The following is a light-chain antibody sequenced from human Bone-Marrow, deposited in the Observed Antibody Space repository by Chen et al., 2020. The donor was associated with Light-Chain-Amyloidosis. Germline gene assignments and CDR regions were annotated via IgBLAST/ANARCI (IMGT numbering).Light chain of an antibody. V-gene: IGLV3-25*03. J-gene: IGLJ2*01. CDR3: QSADSSGTYEVI. Sequence: SYELTQPPSVSVSPGQTARITCSGDDLPTKYAYWYQQKPGQAPVLVIHRDTERPSGISERFSGSSSGPTATLTISGVQAADEADYHWQSADSSGTYEVIFGGGTKLTVL. CDR2: RDT. CDR1: DLPTKY.